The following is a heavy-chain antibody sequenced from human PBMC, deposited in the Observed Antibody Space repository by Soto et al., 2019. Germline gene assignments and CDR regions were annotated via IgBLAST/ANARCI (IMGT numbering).Heavy chain of an antibody. CDR1: GYTLTELS. Sequence: ASVKVSCQLSGYTLTELSMHWVRQAPGKGLERMGGFDTEDGETIYAQKFQSRVTMTEDTSTDTAYMELSSLRSEDTAVYYCATDSPRFTVWLDYWGQGTLVTVSS. J-gene: IGHJ4*02. CDR2: FDTEDGET. V-gene: IGHV1-24*01. CDR3: ATDSPRFTVWLDY. D-gene: IGHD4-17*01.